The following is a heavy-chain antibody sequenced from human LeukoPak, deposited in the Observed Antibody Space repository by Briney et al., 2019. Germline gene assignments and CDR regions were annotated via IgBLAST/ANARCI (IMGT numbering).Heavy chain of an antibody. V-gene: IGHV3-53*01. D-gene: IGHD6-6*01. CDR1: GFTVITNG. CDR2: LYSDGNT. J-gene: IGHJ4*02. Sequence: PGGSLRLSCAASGFTVITNGMTWVRQAPGKGLEWVSVLYSDGNTKYADSVQGRFTISRDNSKNTLYLEMNSLSPDDTAVYYCARHNSTSSHDYWGQGTLVTVSS. CDR3: ARHNSTSSHDY.